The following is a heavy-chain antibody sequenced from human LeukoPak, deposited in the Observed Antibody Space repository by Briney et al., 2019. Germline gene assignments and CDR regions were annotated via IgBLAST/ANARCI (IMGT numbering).Heavy chain of an antibody. V-gene: IGHV3-30-3*01. Sequence: GRSLRLSCAASGFTFSSYAMHWARQAPGKGLEWVAVISYDGSNKYYADSVKGRFTISRDNSKNTLYLQMNSLRAEDTAVYYCAREDHSGWYGTGGDYWGQGTLVTVSS. D-gene: IGHD6-19*01. CDR1: GFTFSSYA. CDR2: ISYDGSNK. J-gene: IGHJ4*02. CDR3: AREDHSGWYGTGGDY.